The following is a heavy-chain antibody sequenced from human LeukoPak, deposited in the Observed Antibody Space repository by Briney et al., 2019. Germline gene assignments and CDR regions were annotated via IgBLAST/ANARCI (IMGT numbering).Heavy chain of an antibody. V-gene: IGHV4-4*07. D-gene: IGHD6-19*01. CDR1: GGSISSYY. Sequence: TSETLSLTCTVSGGSISSYYWSWIRQPPGKGLEWIGRIFTGGRIDYNPSLRSRVAMSVDTSKNQFSLKMSSVTAADTAVYFCARVQFGAAGSFDCWGQGTLVTVSS. J-gene: IGHJ4*02. CDR3: ARVQFGAAGSFDC. CDR2: IFTGGRI.